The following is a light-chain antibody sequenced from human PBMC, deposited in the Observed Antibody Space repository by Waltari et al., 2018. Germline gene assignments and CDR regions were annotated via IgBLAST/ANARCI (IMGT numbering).Light chain of an antibody. Sequence: DIQMTQSPFSLSASVGDRVTITCRASQSITSNVHWYQQKPGTAPKLLIYTTFSLQSGVPSRFSGSGSETLFTLTISSLQPEDFATYYCQQSYRSPPTFGQGTKVEIK. J-gene: IGKJ2*01. V-gene: IGKV1-39*01. CDR1: QSITSN. CDR3: QQSYRSPPT. CDR2: TTF.